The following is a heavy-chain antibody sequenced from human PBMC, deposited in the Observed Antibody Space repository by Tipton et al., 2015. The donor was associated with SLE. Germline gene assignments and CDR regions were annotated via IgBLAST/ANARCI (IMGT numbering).Heavy chain of an antibody. CDR1: GYTFTSYG. Sequence: QLVQSGGEVKKPGASVRVSCKASGYTFTSYGISWVRQAPGQGLEWMGWISAYNGNTNYAQKFQGRVTMTSDTSTSTAYMELRSLRSDDTAVYYCARVGHGFDDSGYNSHYYYYMDVWGKGTTVTVSS. V-gene: IGHV1-18*01. CDR2: ISAYNGNT. D-gene: IGHD5-12*01. J-gene: IGHJ6*03. CDR3: ARVGHGFDDSGYNSHYYYYMDV.